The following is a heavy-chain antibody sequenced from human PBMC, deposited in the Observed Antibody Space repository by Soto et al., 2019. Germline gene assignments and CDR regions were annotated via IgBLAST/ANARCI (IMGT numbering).Heavy chain of an antibody. V-gene: IGHV3-30-3*01. CDR1: GFTFSSYA. CDR3: ARDDSITIFGVVPMDYYYYGMDV. J-gene: IGHJ6*02. D-gene: IGHD3-3*01. CDR2: IAYDGSNK. Sequence: SRRLSCASSGFTFSSYAMDCVRQARVKGLEWVAVIAYDGSNKYYADSVKGRFTISRDNSKNTLYLQMNSLRAEDTAVYYCARDDSITIFGVVPMDYYYYGMDVWGQGTTVTVSS.